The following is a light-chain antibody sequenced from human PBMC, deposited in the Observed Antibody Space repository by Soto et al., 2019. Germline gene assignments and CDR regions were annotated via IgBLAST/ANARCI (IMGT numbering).Light chain of an antibody. J-gene: IGLJ1*01. Sequence: QSVLTQPPSVSGAPGQRVTISCTGSNSNIGAGYDVHWYQQLPGIAPKLLIYGNNIRPSGVPDRFSGSKSGNTASLTISGLQAEDEADYYCSSHNTIGTLQVFGPGTKVTVL. CDR3: SSHNTIGTLQV. CDR2: GNN. CDR1: NSNIGAGYD. V-gene: IGLV1-40*01.